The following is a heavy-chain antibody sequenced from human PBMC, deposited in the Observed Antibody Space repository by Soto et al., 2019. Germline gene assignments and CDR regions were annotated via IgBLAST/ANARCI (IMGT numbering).Heavy chain of an antibody. CDR1: NDSMNSGGYY. D-gene: IGHD6-6*01. V-gene: IGHV4-31*03. CDR3: SRRGGSSSGYYYYAMDV. CDR2: IYSNGDT. Sequence: SETLSLTCSVPNDSMNSGGYYWSWIRQHPGKGLEWIGYIYSNGDTYYKPSHKSRITITVNTSKNQFSLNLTSVTAADTAVYYFSRRGGSSSGYYYYAMDVWGQGTTVTVSS. J-gene: IGHJ6*02.